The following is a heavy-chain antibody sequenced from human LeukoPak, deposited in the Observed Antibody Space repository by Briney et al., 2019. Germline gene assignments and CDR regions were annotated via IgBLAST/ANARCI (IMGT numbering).Heavy chain of an antibody. CDR3: AKSITFGGVTVPLDY. V-gene: IGHV1-69*13. CDR1: GGTFSSYA. D-gene: IGHD3-16*02. J-gene: IGHJ4*02. Sequence: SVKVSCKASGGTFSSYAISWVRQAPGQGLEWMGGIIPIFGTANYAQKFQGRVTITADESTSTAYMELSSLRSEDTAVYYCAKSITFGGVTVPLDYWGQGTLVTVSS. CDR2: IIPIFGTA.